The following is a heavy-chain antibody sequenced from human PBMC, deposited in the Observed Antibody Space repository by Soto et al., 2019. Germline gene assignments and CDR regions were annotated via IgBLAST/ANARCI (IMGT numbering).Heavy chain of an antibody. J-gene: IGHJ4*02. Sequence: ASVKVSCKASGYTFSGFYMHCVRQAPGQGLEWMGWINPNSGGTKSVEKFQGRVTMTRDTSISTAYMELSRLTSDDTAVYYCASAAVTGTAGLDFWGQGTQVT. CDR1: GYTFSGFY. D-gene: IGHD6-19*01. CDR2: INPNSGGT. CDR3: ASAAVTGTAGLDF. V-gene: IGHV1-2*02.